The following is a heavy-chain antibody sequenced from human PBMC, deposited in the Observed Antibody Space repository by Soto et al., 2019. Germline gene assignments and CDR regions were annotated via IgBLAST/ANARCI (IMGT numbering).Heavy chain of an antibody. CDR2: IYYSGST. V-gene: IGHV4-31*03. J-gene: IGHJ2*01. CDR3: ARDRRRHGFLQPYRYFDL. CDR1: GGSISSGGYY. D-gene: IGHD4-4*01. Sequence: LSLTYTFSGGSISSGGYYWSWIRQHPGKGLEWIGDIYYSGSTYYNPSLKSRVTISVDTSKNQFSLKLSSVTAADTAVYYCARDRRRHGFLQPYRYFDLWGRGTLVTVSS.